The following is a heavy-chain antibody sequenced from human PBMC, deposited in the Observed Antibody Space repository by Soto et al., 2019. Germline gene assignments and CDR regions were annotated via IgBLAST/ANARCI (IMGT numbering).Heavy chain of an antibody. V-gene: IGHV3-9*01. Sequence: SLRLSCAASGFTFEDYALHWVRQAPGKGLEWVSGISWNSGNIDYADSVKGRFTISRDNAKNSLYLQMNSLRAEDTALYYCAKDMSGGYYSGMDVWGQGTTVTVSS. J-gene: IGHJ6*02. CDR3: AKDMSGGYYSGMDV. CDR1: GFTFEDYA. CDR2: ISWNSGNI.